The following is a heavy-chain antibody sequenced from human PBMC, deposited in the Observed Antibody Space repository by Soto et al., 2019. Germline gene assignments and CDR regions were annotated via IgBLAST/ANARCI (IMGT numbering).Heavy chain of an antibody. J-gene: IGHJ4*02. CDR1: GGTFSRHP. CDR2: IIPFSDTT. V-gene: IGHV1-69*13. CDR3: TREGYKYGRPANFDS. Sequence: SVKVSCKASGGTFSRHPISWVRQAPGQGLEWMGGIIPFSDTTNYAQKFQGRVTISADESTSTAYMELSSLRSDDTAVYYCTREGYKYGRPANFDSWGQRTLVTSPQ. D-gene: IGHD5-18*01.